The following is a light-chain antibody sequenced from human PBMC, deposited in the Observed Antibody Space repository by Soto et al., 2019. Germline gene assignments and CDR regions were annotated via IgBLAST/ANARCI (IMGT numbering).Light chain of an antibody. Sequence: QSVLTQPASVSGSPGQSITISCTGTSSDDGGYNYVSWYQQHPGKAPKLMIYKVSTRPSGVSNRFSGSKSGNTASLTISGLQAEDEADYYCSSYTSSSTRVFGGGTKVTVL. CDR3: SSYTSSSTRV. CDR1: SSDDGGYNY. V-gene: IGLV2-14*01. J-gene: IGLJ3*02. CDR2: KVS.